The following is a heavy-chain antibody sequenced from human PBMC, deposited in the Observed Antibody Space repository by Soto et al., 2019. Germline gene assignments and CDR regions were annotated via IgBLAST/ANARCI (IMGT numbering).Heavy chain of an antibody. D-gene: IGHD3-10*01. CDR2: ISGNGGST. CDR3: AKGSTYYYYNMGA. J-gene: IGHJ6*03. Sequence: PGGSLRLSCTASGLTFSDFSMTWVHQAPGKRLEWVSSISGNGGSTYYAESVKGRFTISRDNSENMVSLQMNTLRVEDTAIYYCAKGSTYYYYNMGAWGKGTTVTVSS. V-gene: IGHV3-23*01. CDR1: GLTFSDFS.